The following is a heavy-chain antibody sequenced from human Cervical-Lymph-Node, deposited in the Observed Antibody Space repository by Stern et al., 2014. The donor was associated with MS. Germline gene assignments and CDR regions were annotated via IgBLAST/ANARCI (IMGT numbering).Heavy chain of an antibody. Sequence: QMQLVQSGPGLVKPSQTLSLTCTVSGGSISSGDYYWSWIRQPPGKGLEWIGYLYYSGSTYYNPSLKSRVTISVDTSKTQFSLKLSSVTAADTAVYYCASANCSSTSCPNWFDPWGQGTLVTVSS. CDR1: GGSISSGDYY. V-gene: IGHV4-30-4*01. J-gene: IGHJ5*02. D-gene: IGHD2-2*01. CDR2: LYYSGST. CDR3: ASANCSSTSCPNWFDP.